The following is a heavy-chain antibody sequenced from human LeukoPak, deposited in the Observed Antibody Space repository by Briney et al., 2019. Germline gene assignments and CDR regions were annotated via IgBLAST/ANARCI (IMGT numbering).Heavy chain of an antibody. J-gene: IGHJ4*02. D-gene: IGHD2-2*01. CDR2: IKQDGSEK. Sequence: PGGSLRLSCAASGFTFSSYWMSWVRQAPGKGLEWVANIKQDGSEKYYVDSVKGRFTISRDNAKNSLYLQMNSLRAEDTAVYYCASVNPYPDIVVVPAASPRAYFDYWGQGTLVTVSS. CDR3: ASVNPYPDIVVVPAASPRAYFDY. V-gene: IGHV3-7*01. CDR1: GFTFSSYW.